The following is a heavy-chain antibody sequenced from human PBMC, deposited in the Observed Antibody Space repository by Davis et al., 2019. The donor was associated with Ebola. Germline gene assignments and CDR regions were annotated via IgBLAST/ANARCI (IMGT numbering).Heavy chain of an antibody. CDR1: GFTFSTYG. CDR3: ARVDERGDFDY. V-gene: IGHV3-73*01. J-gene: IGHJ4*02. D-gene: IGHD1-1*01. Sequence: GGSLRLSCAASGFTFSTYGMHWVRQASGKGLEWVGRIRSKANSYATAYAASVKGRFTISRDDSKNTAYLQMNSLKTEDTAVYYCARVDERGDFDYWGQGTLVTVSS. CDR2: IRSKANSYAT.